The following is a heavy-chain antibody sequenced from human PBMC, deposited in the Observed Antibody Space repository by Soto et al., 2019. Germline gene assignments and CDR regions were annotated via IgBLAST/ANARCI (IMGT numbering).Heavy chain of an antibody. Sequence: ASVKVSCKASGYTFTGYYMHWVRQAPGQGLEWMGWINPNSGGTNYAQKFQGRVTMTRDTSISTAYMELSRLRSDDTAVYYCARVTVRYYGMDVWGQGTTATVSS. D-gene: IGHD4-4*01. CDR2: INPNSGGT. CDR3: ARVTVRYYGMDV. V-gene: IGHV1-2*02. CDR1: GYTFTGYY. J-gene: IGHJ6*02.